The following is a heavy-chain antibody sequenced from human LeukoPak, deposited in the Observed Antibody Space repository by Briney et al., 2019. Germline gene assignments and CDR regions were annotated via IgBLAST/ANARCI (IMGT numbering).Heavy chain of an antibody. CDR3: AKGRGYSGYDPTGEDY. J-gene: IGHJ4*02. CDR1: GFTFSSYA. V-gene: IGHV3-23*01. Sequence: GGSLRLSCAASGFTFSSYAMSWVRQAPGKGLEWVSAISGSGGSTYYADSVKGRFTISRDNSKNTLYLQMNSLRAEDTAVYYCAKGRGYSGYDPTGEDYWGQGTLVTVSS. CDR2: ISGSGGST. D-gene: IGHD5-12*01.